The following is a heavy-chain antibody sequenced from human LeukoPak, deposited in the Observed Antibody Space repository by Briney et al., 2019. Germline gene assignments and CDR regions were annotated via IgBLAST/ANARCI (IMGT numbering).Heavy chain of an antibody. CDR3: ARDPAAGYYYYYMDV. V-gene: IGHV3-7*01. J-gene: IGHJ6*03. D-gene: IGHD6-13*01. CDR2: VKQDGSEK. CDR1: GFTFSSRDW. Sequence: GGSLRLSCVASGFTFSSRDWMTWVRQAPGKGLEWVANVKQDGSEKYYVDSVKGRFTISRDNAKNSLYLQMNSLRAEDTAVYYCARDPAAGYYYYYMDVWGKGTTVTISS.